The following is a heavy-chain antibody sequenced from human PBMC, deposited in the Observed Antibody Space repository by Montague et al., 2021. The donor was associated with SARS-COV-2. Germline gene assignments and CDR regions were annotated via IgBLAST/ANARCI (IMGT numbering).Heavy chain of an antibody. CDR2: VNHSGHT. CDR3: ARGPVGVAARLRCYFDQ. CDR1: GGSLSGDH. V-gene: IGHV4-34*01. D-gene: IGHD6-6*01. J-gene: IGHJ4*02. Sequence: SETLSLTCAVYGGSLSGDHWNWIRQPPGKGLEWIGEVNHSGHTNYNLSLKRRVTMSVDTSKSKFSLKVRSVTAADTAVYYCARGPVGVAARLRCYFDQWGQGTLVTVSS.